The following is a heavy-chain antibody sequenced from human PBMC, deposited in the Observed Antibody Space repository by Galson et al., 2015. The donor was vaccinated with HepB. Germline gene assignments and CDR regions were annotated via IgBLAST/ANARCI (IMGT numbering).Heavy chain of an antibody. D-gene: IGHD3-10*01. V-gene: IGHV3-30*18. Sequence: SLRLSCAASGFTFSSYGMHWVRQAPGKGLEWVAVISYDGSNKYYADSVKGRFTISRDNSKNTLYLQMNSLRAEDTAVYYCANHMVRGVIIGELDYWGQGTLVTVSS. CDR1: GFTFSSYG. CDR2: ISYDGSNK. J-gene: IGHJ4*02. CDR3: ANHMVRGVIIGELDY.